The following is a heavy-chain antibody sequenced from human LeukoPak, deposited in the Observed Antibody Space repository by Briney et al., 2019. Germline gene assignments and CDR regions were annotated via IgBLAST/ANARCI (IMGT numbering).Heavy chain of an antibody. Sequence: GRFLRLSCAASGFTFSSYGMHWVRQAPGKGLEWAAVISYGGSNKYYADSVKGRFTISRDNSKNTLYLQMNSLRAEDTAVYYCAKGSRYGDDAFDIWGQGTMVTVSS. V-gene: IGHV3-30*18. CDR3: AKGSRYGDDAFDI. CDR1: GFTFSSYG. CDR2: ISYGGSNK. J-gene: IGHJ3*02. D-gene: IGHD4-17*01.